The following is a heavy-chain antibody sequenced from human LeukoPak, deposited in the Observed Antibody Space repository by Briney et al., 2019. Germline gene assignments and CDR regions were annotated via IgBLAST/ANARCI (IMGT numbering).Heavy chain of an antibody. J-gene: IGHJ4*02. Sequence: HPGGSLRLSCAASGFTFSNYWMNWVRQAPGKGLEWVANIKQGGGETYNVDSVKGRFSFSRDNAKNSLYLQMNSLRAEDTAVYYCARGADGAFDYWGQGIVVTVSP. CDR1: GFTFSNYW. D-gene: IGHD5-24*01. CDR3: ARGADGAFDY. V-gene: IGHV3-7*01. CDR2: IKQGGGET.